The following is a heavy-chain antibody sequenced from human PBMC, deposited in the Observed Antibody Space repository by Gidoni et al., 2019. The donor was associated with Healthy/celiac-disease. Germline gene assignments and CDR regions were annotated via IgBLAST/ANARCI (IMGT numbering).Heavy chain of an antibody. V-gene: IGHV4-34*01. J-gene: IGHJ6*03. CDR3: ARGVGGGDIVVVVAATGGYYMDV. Sequence: QVQLQQWGAGLLKPSETLSLTCAVYGGSFRGYYWSWIRQPPGKGLEWIGEINHSGSTNYNPSRKSRVTISVDTSKNQFSLKLSSVTAADTAVYYCARGVGGGDIVVVVAATGGYYMDVWGKGTTVTVSS. D-gene: IGHD2-15*01. CDR2: INHSGST. CDR1: GGSFRGYY.